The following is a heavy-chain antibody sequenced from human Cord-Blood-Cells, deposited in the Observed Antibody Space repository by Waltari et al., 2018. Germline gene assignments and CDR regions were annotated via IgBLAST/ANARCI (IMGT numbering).Heavy chain of an antibody. CDR3: ARVSGDCWFDP. D-gene: IGHD7-27*01. Sequence: QLHLQESGSGLVKPSPTLSLTCADPGGPTSSGGYSWSWIRQPPGKGLEWIGYIYHSGSTYYNPSLKSRVTISVDRSKNQFSLKLSSVTAADTAVYYCARVSGDCWFDPWGQGTLVTVSS. J-gene: IGHJ5*02. V-gene: IGHV4-30-2*01. CDR2: IYHSGST. CDR1: GGPTSSGGYS.